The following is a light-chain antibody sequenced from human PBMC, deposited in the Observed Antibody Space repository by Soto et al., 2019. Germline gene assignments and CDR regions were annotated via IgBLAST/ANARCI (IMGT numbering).Light chain of an antibody. CDR3: QQYNNWPRT. Sequence: ERGMRQTQDTLSVSPGERATVSCRASQNILSNLAWYQQKPGQSPRLLIYGASTRATGIPARFSGSGSGTEFTLTISSLQSEDFAVYYCQQYNNWPRTFGQGTKVDIK. CDR1: QNILSN. CDR2: GAS. V-gene: IGKV3-15*01. J-gene: IGKJ1*01.